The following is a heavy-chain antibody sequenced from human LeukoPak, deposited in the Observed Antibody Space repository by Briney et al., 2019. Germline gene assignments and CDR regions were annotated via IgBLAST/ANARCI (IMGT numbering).Heavy chain of an antibody. CDR3: AKRTGSSWYPNYFDY. J-gene: IGHJ4*02. CDR1: GFTFSGYS. V-gene: IGHV3-21*01. Sequence: GGSLRLSCAASGFTFSGYSMNWVRQAPGKGLEWVSSISSSSSYIYYADSVKGRFTISRDNAKNSLYLQMNSLRAEDTAVYYCAKRTGSSWYPNYFDYWGQGTLVTVSS. CDR2: ISSSSSYI. D-gene: IGHD6-13*01.